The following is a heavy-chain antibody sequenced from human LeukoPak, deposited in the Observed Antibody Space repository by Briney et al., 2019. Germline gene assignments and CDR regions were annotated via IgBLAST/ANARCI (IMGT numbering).Heavy chain of an antibody. V-gene: IGHV3-21*01. D-gene: IGHD2/OR15-2a*01. CDR3: ARVRGSNIFDY. Sequence: GGSLRLSCAASGFTFSSYSMNWVRQAPGKGLEWVSPISSSSSYIYYADSVKGRFTISRDNAKNSLYLQMDSLRAEDTAVYYCARVRGSNIFDYWGQGTLVTVSS. J-gene: IGHJ4*02. CDR2: ISSSSSYI. CDR1: GFTFSSYS.